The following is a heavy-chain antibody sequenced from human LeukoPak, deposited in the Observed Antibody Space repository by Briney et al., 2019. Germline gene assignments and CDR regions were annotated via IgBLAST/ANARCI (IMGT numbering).Heavy chain of an antibody. J-gene: IGHJ4*02. Sequence: GESLQISCKGSGYSFINYWIGWVRQMPGKGLEWMGTIYPGDSDTRYSPSFQGQVTISADKSISTAYLQWSSLKASDTTIYYCAKGSFMYYFDYWGQGTLVTVSS. CDR3: AKGSFMYYFDY. V-gene: IGHV5-51*01. D-gene: IGHD2-15*01. CDR1: GYSFINYW. CDR2: IYPGDSDT.